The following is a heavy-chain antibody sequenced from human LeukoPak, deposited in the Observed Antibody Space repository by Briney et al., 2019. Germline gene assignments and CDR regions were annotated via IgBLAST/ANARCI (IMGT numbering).Heavy chain of an antibody. D-gene: IGHD3-10*01. CDR1: GGSISSGGYY. CDR2: IYHSGST. Sequence: SQTLSLTCTVSGGSISSGGYYWSWIRQPPGKGLEWIGYIYHSGSTYYNPSLKSRVTISVDTSKNQFSLKLSSVTAADTAVYYCARDNYYGSGSYHRWGQGTLVTVSS. J-gene: IGHJ4*02. CDR3: ARDNYYGSGSYHR. V-gene: IGHV4-30-2*01.